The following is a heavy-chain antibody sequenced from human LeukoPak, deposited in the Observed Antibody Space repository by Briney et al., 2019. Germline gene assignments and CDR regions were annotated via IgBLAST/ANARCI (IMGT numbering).Heavy chain of an antibody. CDR2: ISGSGGST. D-gene: IGHD6-13*01. J-gene: IGHJ5*02. CDR1: GFTFSSYA. CDR3: AKVGAAAGTGNWFDP. V-gene: IGHV3-23*01. Sequence: GGSLRLSCAASGFTFSSYAMSWIRQAPGNGLEWVSAISGSGGSTYYADSVKGRFTISRDNSKNTLYLQMNSLRAEDTAVYYCAKVGAAAGTGNWFDPWGQGTLVTVSS.